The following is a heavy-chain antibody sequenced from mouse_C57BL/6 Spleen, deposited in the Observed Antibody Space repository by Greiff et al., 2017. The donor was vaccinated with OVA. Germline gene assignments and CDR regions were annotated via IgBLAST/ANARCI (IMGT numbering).Heavy chain of an antibody. Sequence: QVQLQQSGAELVRPGTSVKMSCKASGYTFTNYWIGWAKQRPGHGLEWIGDIYPGGGYTNYNEKFKGKATLTADKSSSTAYMQFSSLTSEDSAIYYCARGDYGKGWYFDVWGTGTTVTVSS. CDR2: IYPGGGYT. CDR3: ARGDYGKGWYFDV. V-gene: IGHV1-63*01. CDR1: GYTFTNYW. D-gene: IGHD2-1*01. J-gene: IGHJ1*03.